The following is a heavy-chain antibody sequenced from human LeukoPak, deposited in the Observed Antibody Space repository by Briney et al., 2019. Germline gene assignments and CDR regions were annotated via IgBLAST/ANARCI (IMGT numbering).Heavy chain of an antibody. CDR3: AKAYSYYDSREGFQH. CDR2: INPNSGGT. CDR1: GYTFTGYY. V-gene: IGHV1-2*02. J-gene: IGHJ1*01. D-gene: IGHD3-22*01. Sequence: ASVKVSCKASGYTFTGYYMHWVRQAPGQGLEWMGWINPNSGGTNYAQKFQGRVTMTRDTSISTAYTELSRLRSDDTAVYYCAKAYSYYDSREGFQHWGQGTLVTVPS.